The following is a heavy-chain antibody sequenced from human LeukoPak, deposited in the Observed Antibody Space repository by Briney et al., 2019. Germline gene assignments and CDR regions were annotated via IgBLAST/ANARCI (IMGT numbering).Heavy chain of an antibody. D-gene: IGHD3-9*01. CDR2: ISSSSSYI. CDR1: GFTFSSYS. J-gene: IGHJ4*02. CDR3: ARTYYDILTGYYGLFDY. Sequence: PGGSLRLSCAASGFTFSSYSMNWVRQAPGKGLEWVSSISSSSSYIYYADSVKGRFTISRDNAKNSLYLQMSSLRAEDTAVYYCARTYYDILTGYYGLFDYWGQGTLVTVSS. V-gene: IGHV3-21*01.